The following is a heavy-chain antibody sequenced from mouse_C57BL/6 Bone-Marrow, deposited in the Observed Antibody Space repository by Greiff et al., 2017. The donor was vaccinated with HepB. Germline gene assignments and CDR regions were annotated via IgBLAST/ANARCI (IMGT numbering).Heavy chain of an antibody. CDR1: GYTFTSYW. CDR3: AEGDAMDY. CDR2: IDPSDSYT. V-gene: IGHV1-69*01. J-gene: IGHJ4*01. Sequence: QVQLQQPGAELVMPGASVKLSCKASGYTFTSYWMHWVKQRPGQGLEWIGEIDPSDSYTNYNQKFKGKSTLTVDKSSSTAYMQLSSLTSEDSAVYYCAEGDAMDYWGQGTSVTVSS.